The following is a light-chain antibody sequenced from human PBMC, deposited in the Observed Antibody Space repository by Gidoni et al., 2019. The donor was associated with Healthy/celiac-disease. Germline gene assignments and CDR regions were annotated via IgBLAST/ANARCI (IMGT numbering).Light chain of an antibody. V-gene: IGKV1-33*01. J-gene: IGKJ3*01. CDR2: DAS. CDR1: QDISNY. Sequence: DIQMTQSPSSLSASVGDRVTITCQASQDISNYLNWYQQKPGTAPKLLIYDASNLETGVPSRFSGSGSGTDFTFTISSLQPEDIATYYCQQYDNLPPSLTFGPXTKVDIK. CDR3: QQYDNLPPSLT.